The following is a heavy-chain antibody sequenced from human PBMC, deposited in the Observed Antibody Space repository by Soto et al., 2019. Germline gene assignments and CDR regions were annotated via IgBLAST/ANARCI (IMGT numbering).Heavy chain of an antibody. J-gene: IGHJ4*02. CDR2: INHSGTT. CDR1: GGSFSGYY. D-gene: IGHD2-15*01. CDR3: ARGKTYCNGGGCYGQYDY. Sequence: PSETLSLTCAVYGGSFSGYYWSWIGQSPGKGLEWIGEINHSGTTNDNPSLMSRVTISVDTSKNQFSLKLSSVTAADTALYYCARGKTYCNGGGCYGQYDYWGQGTPVTVSS. V-gene: IGHV4-34*01.